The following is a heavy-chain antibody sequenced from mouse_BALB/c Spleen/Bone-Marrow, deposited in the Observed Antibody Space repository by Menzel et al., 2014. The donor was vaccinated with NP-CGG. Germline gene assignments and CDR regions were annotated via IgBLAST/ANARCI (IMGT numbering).Heavy chain of an antibody. CDR3: ARSGDYDEFAY. J-gene: IGHJ3*01. CDR1: GYSFTGYF. D-gene: IGHD2-4*01. Sequence: VQLQQSGLELVKPGDSVKISCEASGYSFTGYFMNWEMQSHGKSLEWIGRLNPYNGDTFYNQKFKGKATLTVDKSSSTARMELRSLASEDSAVYYCARSGDYDEFAYWSQGTLVTVSA. V-gene: IGHV1-20*01. CDR2: LNPYNGDT.